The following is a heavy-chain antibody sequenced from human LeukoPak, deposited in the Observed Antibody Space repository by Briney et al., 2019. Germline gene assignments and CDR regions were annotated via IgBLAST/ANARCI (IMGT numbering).Heavy chain of an antibody. CDR3: ARHVVAVGFDY. CDR1: GFTFSTYT. J-gene: IGHJ4*02. Sequence: GGSLRLSCAASGFTFSTYTMNWVRQAPGKGLEWVSSITSSSSYIYYADSVKGRFTISRDNAKNSLFLQMNSLRVEDTAVYYCARHVVAVGFDYWGQGTLVTVSS. V-gene: IGHV3-21*01. CDR2: ITSSSSYI. D-gene: IGHD3-22*01.